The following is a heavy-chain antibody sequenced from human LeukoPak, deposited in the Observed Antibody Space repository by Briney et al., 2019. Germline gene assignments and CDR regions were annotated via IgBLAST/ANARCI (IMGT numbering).Heavy chain of an antibody. V-gene: IGHV3-21*01. CDR2: ISSSSSYI. Sequence: GGSLRLSCAASGFTFSSYSMNWVRQAPGKGLEWVSSISSSSSYIYYADSVKGRFTISRDNAKNSLYLQMNSLRAEDTAVYYCARGDTDQLLYEYPVDYWGQGTLVTVSS. J-gene: IGHJ4*02. CDR1: GFTFSSYS. D-gene: IGHD2-2*02. CDR3: ARGDTDQLLYEYPVDY.